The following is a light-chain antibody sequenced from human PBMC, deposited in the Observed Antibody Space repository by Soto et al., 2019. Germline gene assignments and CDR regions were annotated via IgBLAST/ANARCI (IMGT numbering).Light chain of an antibody. CDR3: QQYDSSSPT. V-gene: IGKV1-5*01. CDR1: QNISVW. CDR2: DAS. J-gene: IGKJ2*01. Sequence: DIQMTQSPSTLSASVGDGVTITCRASQNISVWLAWYQQRPGKAPKFLIYDASSLETGVPSRFSGSGSGTEFTLTIRSPQPDDFATYYCQQYDSSSPTFGQGTKLEIK.